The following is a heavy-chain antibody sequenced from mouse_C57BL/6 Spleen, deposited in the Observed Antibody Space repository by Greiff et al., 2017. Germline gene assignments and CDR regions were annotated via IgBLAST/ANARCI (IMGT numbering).Heavy chain of an antibody. J-gene: IGHJ3*01. D-gene: IGHD2-3*01. Sequence: VQLQQPGAELVKPGASVKMSCKASGYTFTSYWITWVKQRPGQGLEWIGDIYPGSGSTNYNEKFKSKATLTVDTSSSTAYMQLSSLTSEDSAVYYCARRGYDGYYVSWFAYWGQGTLVTVSA. V-gene: IGHV1-55*01. CDR1: GYTFTSYW. CDR2: IYPGSGST. CDR3: ARRGYDGYYVSWFAY.